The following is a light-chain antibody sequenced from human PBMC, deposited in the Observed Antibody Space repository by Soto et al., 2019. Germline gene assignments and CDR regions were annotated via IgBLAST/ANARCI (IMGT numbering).Light chain of an antibody. CDR1: SSNIGRNP. V-gene: IGLV1-44*01. Sequence: QPVLTQPPSASGTPGQRVTISCSGGSSNIGRNPVNWYLQLPGTAPKLLIYTNDRRPSGVPDRVSASKSGTSASLTISGLQSEDEADYYCATWDDSLYGMVFGGGTKLTVL. CDR2: TND. CDR3: ATWDDSLYGMV. J-gene: IGLJ2*01.